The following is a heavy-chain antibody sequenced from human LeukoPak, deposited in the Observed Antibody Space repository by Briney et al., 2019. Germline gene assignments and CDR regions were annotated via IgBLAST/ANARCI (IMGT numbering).Heavy chain of an antibody. CDR1: GFTFSSYA. J-gene: IGHJ4*02. CDR2: ISYDGSNK. CDR3: ARDLGGDYVHVWAPIDY. V-gene: IGHV3-30*04. D-gene: IGHD4-17*01. Sequence: PGGSLRLSCAASGFTFSSYAMHWVRQAPGKGLEWVAVISYDGSNKYYADSVKGRFTISRDNSKNTLYLQMNRLRAEDTAVYYCARDLGGDYVHVWAPIDYWGQGTLVTVSS.